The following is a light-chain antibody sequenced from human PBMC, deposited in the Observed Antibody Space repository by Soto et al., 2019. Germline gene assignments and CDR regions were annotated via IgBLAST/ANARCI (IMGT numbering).Light chain of an antibody. CDR3: QQRSNWPIT. V-gene: IGKV3-11*01. CDR2: DAS. J-gene: IGKJ5*01. Sequence: EIVMTQSPATLSLSPRGRATLSCRASQSVSSYLAWYQQKPGQAPRLLIYDASNRATGIPARFSGSGSGTDFTLTISSLEPEDFAVYYCQQRSNWPITFGQGTRVEIK. CDR1: QSVSSY.